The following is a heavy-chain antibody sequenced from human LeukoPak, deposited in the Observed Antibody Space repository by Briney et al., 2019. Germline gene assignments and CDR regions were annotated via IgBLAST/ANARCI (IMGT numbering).Heavy chain of an antibody. CDR1: GFTVSSNY. CDR3: ARAKSPHDAFDI. J-gene: IGHJ3*02. V-gene: IGHV3-53*01. CDR2: IYSGGST. Sequence: QPGGSLRLSCAASGFTVSSNYMSWVRQAPGEGLEWVSVIYSGGSTYYADSVKGRFTISRDNSKNTLCLRMNSLRAEDTAVYYCARAKSPHDAFDIWGQGTMVTVSS.